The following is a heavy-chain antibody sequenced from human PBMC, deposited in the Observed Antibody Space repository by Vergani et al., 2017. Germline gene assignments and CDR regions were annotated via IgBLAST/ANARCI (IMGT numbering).Heavy chain of an antibody. V-gene: IGHV3-21*04. CDR1: GFTFSHYS. D-gene: IGHD3-3*02. Sequence: EVQMVESGGGLVKPGGSLRLSCVASGFTFSHYSMNWVRQAPGKGLEWVSSISGNNDDVYYADSVKGRFTISRDNAKKSLYLQMSSLRSEDTALYYCVKDLHFALGTTSSFDSWGQGTLVTVSS. CDR3: VKDLHFALGTTSSFDS. CDR2: ISGNNDDV. J-gene: IGHJ4*02.